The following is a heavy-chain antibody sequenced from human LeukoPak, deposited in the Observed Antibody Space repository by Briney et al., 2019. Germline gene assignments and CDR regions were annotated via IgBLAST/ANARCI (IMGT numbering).Heavy chain of an antibody. D-gene: IGHD2-2*01. CDR1: GGSFSGYY. V-gene: IGHV4-34*01. CDR3: ARDSRCSSTSCYYPKIFDY. Sequence: TSETLSLTCAVYGGSFSGYYWSWIRQPPGKGLEWVGEINHSGSTNYNPSLKSRVTISVDTSKNQFSLKLSSVTAADTAVYYCARDSRCSSTSCYYPKIFDYWGQGTLVTVSS. CDR2: INHSGST. J-gene: IGHJ4*02.